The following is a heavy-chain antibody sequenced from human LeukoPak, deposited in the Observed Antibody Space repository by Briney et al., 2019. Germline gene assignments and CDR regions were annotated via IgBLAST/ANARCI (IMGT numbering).Heavy chain of an antibody. D-gene: IGHD1-26*01. CDR2: INPNSGGT. CDR3: ATYWEHGYY. CDR1: GYTFTGYY. V-gene: IGHV1-2*02. J-gene: IGHJ4*02. Sequence: ASVKVSCKASGYTFTGYYMHWVRQAPGQGLEWMGWINPNSGGTNYAQKFQGRVTMTRDTSISTVYMELSSLRSEDTAVYYCATYWEHGYYWGQGTLVTVSS.